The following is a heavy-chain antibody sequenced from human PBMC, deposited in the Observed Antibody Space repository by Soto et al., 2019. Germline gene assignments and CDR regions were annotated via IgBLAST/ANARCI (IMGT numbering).Heavy chain of an antibody. V-gene: IGHV3-23*01. CDR1: GFTFSSYA. J-gene: IGHJ4*02. CDR3: AKVKSSSGSQAGLFDY. CDR2: ISGSGGST. D-gene: IGHD3-10*01. Sequence: GGSLRLSCAASGFTFSSYAMSWVRQAPGKGLEWVSDISGSGGSTYYADSVKGRFTISRDNSKNTLYLQMNSLRAEDTAVYYCAKVKSSSGSQAGLFDYWGQGTLVTVSS.